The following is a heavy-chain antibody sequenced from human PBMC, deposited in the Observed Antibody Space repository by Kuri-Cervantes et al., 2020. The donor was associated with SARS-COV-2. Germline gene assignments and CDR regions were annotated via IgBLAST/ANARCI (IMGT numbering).Heavy chain of an antibody. V-gene: IGHV3-21*01. D-gene: IGHD7-27*01. J-gene: IGHJ4*02. CDR3: AREEGGELGEAFDY. CDR2: ISGHSRYI. Sequence: GGSLRLSCAASGSAFSDYSMLWFRQAPGKGLEWVSSISGHSRYIYYRDSVKGRLTISRDNAKTSLYLQMNSLKLEDTAVYYCAREEGGELGEAFDYWGQGALVTVSS. CDR1: GSAFSDYS.